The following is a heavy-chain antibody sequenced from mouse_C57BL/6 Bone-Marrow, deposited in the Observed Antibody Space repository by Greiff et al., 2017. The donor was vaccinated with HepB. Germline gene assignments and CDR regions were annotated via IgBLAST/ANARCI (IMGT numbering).Heavy chain of an antibody. V-gene: IGHV1-62-2*01. J-gene: IGHJ3*01. CDR3: ARHERAYYGNLAWFAY. CDR2: FYPGSGSI. Sequence: VQLQQSGAELVKPGASVKLSCKASGYTFTEYTIHWVKQRPGQGLEWIGWFYPGSGSIKYNEKFKDKATLTADKSSSTAYMELSRLTSEDSAVYFCARHERAYYGNLAWFAYWGQGTLVTVSA. CDR1: GYTFTEYT. D-gene: IGHD2-10*01.